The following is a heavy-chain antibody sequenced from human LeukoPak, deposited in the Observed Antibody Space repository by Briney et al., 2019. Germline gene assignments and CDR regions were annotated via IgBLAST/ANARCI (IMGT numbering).Heavy chain of an antibody. D-gene: IGHD6-6*01. CDR3: VSNSSSSPWFDP. V-gene: IGHV4-39*02. Sequence: SETLSLTCTVSGGSISSYTHYWGWIRQPPGKGLEWIATVYYTGGTYYNPSLKSRVTISIDTSRNHFSLKLTSVIAADTAMYYCVSNSSSSPWFDPWGQGALVTVSS. CDR2: VYYTGGT. J-gene: IGHJ5*02. CDR1: GGSISSYTHY.